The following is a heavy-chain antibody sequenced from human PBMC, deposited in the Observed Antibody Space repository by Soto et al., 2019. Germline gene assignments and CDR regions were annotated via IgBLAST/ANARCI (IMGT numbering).Heavy chain of an antibody. V-gene: IGHV3-11*01. CDR1: RFTFSDYY. CDR2: ITGSGSTI. D-gene: IGHD3-16*01. CDR3: AVIPYPYYFYGMDV. Sequence: GGSLRLSCTASRFTFSDYYMNWIRQAPGKGLEWVSYITGSGSTIYYADSVKGRFTISRDNAKNSLYLQMNSLRAEDTAVYYCAVIPYPYYFYGMDVWGQGTTVTVSS. J-gene: IGHJ6*02.